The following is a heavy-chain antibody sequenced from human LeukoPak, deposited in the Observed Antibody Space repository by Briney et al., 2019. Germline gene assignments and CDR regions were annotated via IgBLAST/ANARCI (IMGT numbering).Heavy chain of an antibody. CDR3: ARGVRSGYQLGQGWFDP. V-gene: IGHV1-8*01. Sequence: ASVTVSCKASGYTFTSYDINWVRQATGQGLEWMGWMNPYSGNTGYAQKFQGRVTMTRNTSISTAYMELSGLRSEDTAVYYCARGVRSGYQLGQGWFDPWGQGTLVTVSS. D-gene: IGHD2-2*01. CDR2: MNPYSGNT. J-gene: IGHJ5*02. CDR1: GYTFTSYD.